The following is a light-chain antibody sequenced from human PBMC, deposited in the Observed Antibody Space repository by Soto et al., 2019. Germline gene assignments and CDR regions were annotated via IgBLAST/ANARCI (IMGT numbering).Light chain of an antibody. Sequence: QSALTQPASVSGSPGQSITISCTGTSSDVGAYNYVSWYQHHPGKVPKLLIYEVTNRPSGVSDRFSGSKSGNTASLTISGLQAEDEADYYCSSKRDSSTLFVFGNGNKVTV. J-gene: IGLJ1*01. V-gene: IGLV2-14*01. CDR2: EVT. CDR1: SSDVGAYNY. CDR3: SSKRDSSTLFV.